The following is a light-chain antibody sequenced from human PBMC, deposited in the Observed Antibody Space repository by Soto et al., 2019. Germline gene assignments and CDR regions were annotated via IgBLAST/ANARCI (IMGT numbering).Light chain of an antibody. J-gene: IGKJ1*01. Sequence: DIEITQSPSTLSASVEDRVTITCRASQSISSWLAWYQQKPGKAPKLLIYKASSLESGVPSRFSGSGSGTGFTLTISSLQPDDFATYYCQQYNTYSPTFGQGTKVDIK. CDR2: KAS. CDR1: QSISSW. CDR3: QQYNTYSPT. V-gene: IGKV1-5*03.